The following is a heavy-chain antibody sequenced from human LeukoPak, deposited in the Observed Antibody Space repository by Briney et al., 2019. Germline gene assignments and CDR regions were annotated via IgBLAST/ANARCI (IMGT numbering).Heavy chain of an antibody. Sequence: GSSVKVSCKASGGTFSSYAISWVRQAPGQGLEWMGGIIPIFGTANYAQKFQGRVTITTDESTSTAYMELSSLRSDDTAVYYCARATGYGGKYYFDYWGQGTLVTVSS. V-gene: IGHV1-69*05. CDR2: IIPIFGTA. CDR3: ARATGYGGKYYFDY. CDR1: GGTFSSYA. J-gene: IGHJ4*02. D-gene: IGHD4-23*01.